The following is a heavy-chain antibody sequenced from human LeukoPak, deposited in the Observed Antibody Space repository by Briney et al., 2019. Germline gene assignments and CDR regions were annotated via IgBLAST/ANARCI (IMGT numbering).Heavy chain of an antibody. CDR3: ARQFDP. V-gene: IGHV4-59*08. J-gene: IGHJ5*02. CDR1: GDSITSISSYY. CDR2: IYYSGTT. Sequence: SETLSLTCTVSGDSITSISSYYWNWIRQSPGKGLEWIGLIYYSGTTNYNPSLRRRVTISLDTSKNQFSLKLTSVTASDTAVYYCARQFDPWGQGTLVTVSS.